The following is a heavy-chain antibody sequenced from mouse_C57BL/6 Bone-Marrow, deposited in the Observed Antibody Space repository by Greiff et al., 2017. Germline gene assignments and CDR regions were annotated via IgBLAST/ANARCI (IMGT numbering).Heavy chain of an antibody. V-gene: IGHV1-82*01. CDR2: IYPGDGDT. CDR3: ASRTGYFDY. D-gene: IGHD4-1*01. J-gene: IGHJ2*01. CDR1: GYAFSSSW. Sequence: LEESGPELVKPGASVKISCKASGYAFSSSWMNWVKQRPGKGLEWIGRIYPGDGDTNYNGKFKGKATLTADKSSSTAYMQLSSLTSEDSAVYFCASRTGYFDYWGQGTTLTVSS.